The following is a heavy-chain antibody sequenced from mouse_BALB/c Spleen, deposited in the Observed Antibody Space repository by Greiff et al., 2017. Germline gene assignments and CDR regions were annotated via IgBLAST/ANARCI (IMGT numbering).Heavy chain of an antibody. CDR3: ARDYGSTLYYFDY. CDR1: GYSFTSYW. CDR2: IDPSDSET. D-gene: IGHD1-1*01. Sequence: QVQLQQSGPQLVRPGASVKISCKASGYSFTSYWMHWVKQRPGQGLEWIGMIDPSDSETRLNQKFKDKATLTVDKSSSTAYMQLSSPTSEDSAVYYCARDYGSTLYYFDYGGQGSTRTGSS. J-gene: IGHJ2*01. V-gene: IGHV1S126*01.